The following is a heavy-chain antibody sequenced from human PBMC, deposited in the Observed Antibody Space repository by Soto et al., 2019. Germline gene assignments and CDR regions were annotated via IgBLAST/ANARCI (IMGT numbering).Heavy chain of an antibody. CDR1: GFTRSGYS. J-gene: IGHJ4*02. V-gene: IGHV3-23*01. CDR2: ISGSGGST. D-gene: IGHD3-22*01. CDR3: AKVGGSSGSSY. Sequence: AGGSRRRSWAASGFTRSGYSMSGVGQAPGKGLEWVSAISGSGGSTYYADSVKGRFTISRDNSKNTLYLQMNSLRAEDTAVYYCAKVGGSSGSSYWGQGTLVTVSS.